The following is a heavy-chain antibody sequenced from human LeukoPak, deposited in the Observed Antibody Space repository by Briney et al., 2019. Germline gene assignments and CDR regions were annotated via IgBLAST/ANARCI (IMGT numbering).Heavy chain of an antibody. CDR2: IYYSGST. V-gene: IGHV4-59*01. J-gene: IGHJ3*02. D-gene: IGHD3-9*01. Sequence: SETLSLTCTVSGGSISSYYWSWIRQPPGKGLEWIGYIYYSGSTNYNPSLKSRVTISVDTSKNQFSLKLSSVTAADTAVYYCARLKPTYYDILTGYDAFDIWGQGTMVTVSS. CDR3: ARLKPTYYDILTGYDAFDI. CDR1: GGSISSYY.